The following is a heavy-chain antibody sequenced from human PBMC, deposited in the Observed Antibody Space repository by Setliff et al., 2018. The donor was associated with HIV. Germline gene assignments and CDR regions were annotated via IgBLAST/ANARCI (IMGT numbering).Heavy chain of an antibody. CDR1: GYTFTDYF. J-gene: IGHJ4*02. CDR2: INPSSGAT. V-gene: IGHV1-2*02. CDR3: ARVPGRNYFDY. Sequence: ASVKVSCKASGYTFTDYFIHWVRQAPGQGLEWMGWINPSSGATNYAQKFQGRVTMTRDTSISTAYMEVSRLGSDDTAVYYCARVPGRNYFDYWGQGTLVTVSS.